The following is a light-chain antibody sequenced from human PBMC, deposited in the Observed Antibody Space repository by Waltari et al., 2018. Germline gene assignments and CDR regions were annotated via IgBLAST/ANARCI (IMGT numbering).Light chain of an antibody. CDR3: LSYAGDNGYF. CDR2: DVY. CDR1: SSDVGGYNY. Sequence: QSALTQPPSASGSPGQSVTISCTGTSSDVGGYNYVSWYQQLPGKAPKLIITDVYKRPSGVPDRFSGSKSGNTASLTVSGHQAEDEADYFCLSYAGDNGYFFGTGTRVTVL. J-gene: IGLJ1*01. V-gene: IGLV2-8*01.